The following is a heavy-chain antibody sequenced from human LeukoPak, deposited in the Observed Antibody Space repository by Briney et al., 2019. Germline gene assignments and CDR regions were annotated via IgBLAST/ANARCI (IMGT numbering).Heavy chain of an antibody. CDR2: INPNSGGT. D-gene: IGHD3-3*01. J-gene: IGHJ1*01. CDR1: GYTFTGYY. Sequence: ASVKVSCKASGYTFTGYYMHWVRQAPGQGLEWMGWINPNSGGTNYAQKFQGRVTMTRDTSISTAYMELSRLRSDDTAVYYCAVADFWSGYSGTYFQHWGQGTLVTVSS. CDR3: AVADFWSGYSGTYFQH. V-gene: IGHV1-2*02.